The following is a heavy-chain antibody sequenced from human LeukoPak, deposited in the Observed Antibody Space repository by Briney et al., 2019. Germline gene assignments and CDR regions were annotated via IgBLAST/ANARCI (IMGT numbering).Heavy chain of an antibody. V-gene: IGHV3-66*01. Sequence: GGSLRLSCAASGFTVSSNYMSWVRQAPGKGLEWVSVIYSGGSTYYADSVKGRFTISRDNSKNTLYLQMNSLRAEDTAVYYCARVGDSSGYYTRAFDYWGQGTLVTVSS. CDR3: ARVGDSSGYYTRAFDY. D-gene: IGHD3-22*01. CDR1: GFTVSSNY. J-gene: IGHJ4*02. CDR2: IYSGGST.